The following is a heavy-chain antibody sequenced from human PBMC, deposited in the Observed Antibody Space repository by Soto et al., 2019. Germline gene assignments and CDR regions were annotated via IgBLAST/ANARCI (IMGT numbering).Heavy chain of an antibody. CDR2: ISGSGGST. V-gene: IGHV3-23*01. J-gene: IGHJ4*02. Sequence: PGGSLRLSCAASGFTFSSYAMSWVRQAPGKGLEWVSAISGSGGSTYYADSVKGRFTISRDNSKNTLYLQMNSLRAEDTAVYYCAKKRIVVVPAALYYFDYWGQGTLVTVSS. CDR3: AKKRIVVVPAALYYFDY. D-gene: IGHD2-2*01. CDR1: GFTFSSYA.